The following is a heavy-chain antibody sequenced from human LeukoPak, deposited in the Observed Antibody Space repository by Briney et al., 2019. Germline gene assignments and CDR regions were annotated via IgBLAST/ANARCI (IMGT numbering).Heavy chain of an antibody. CDR2: INAGNGNT. CDR1: GYTFTSYA. CDR3: ARDHCSGGSCYDDACDI. J-gene: IGHJ3*02. D-gene: IGHD2-15*01. Sequence: ASVKVSCEASGYTFTSYAMHWVRQAPGQRLEWMGWINAGNGNTKYSQKFQGRVTITRDTSASTAYMELSSLRSEDTAVYYCARDHCSGGSCYDDACDICGQGTMVTVSS. V-gene: IGHV1-3*01.